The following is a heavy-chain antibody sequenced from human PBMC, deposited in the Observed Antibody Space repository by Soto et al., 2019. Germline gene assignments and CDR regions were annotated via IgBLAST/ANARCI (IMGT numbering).Heavy chain of an antibody. J-gene: IGHJ5*02. CDR3: ARGVIAVHCCDP. V-gene: IGHV4-31*03. Sequence: QVQLQESGPGLLKPSQTLSLTCNVSNASINSEGFYWSWISQHPGKGLEWIGYSFHSGSTLYNPSLNSRISLSPDTSKNQLAPHIRCVTVPHTAHYYGARGVIAVHCCDPWSQGILVTVS. D-gene: IGHD3-22*01. CDR1: NASINSEGFY. CDR2: SFHSGST.